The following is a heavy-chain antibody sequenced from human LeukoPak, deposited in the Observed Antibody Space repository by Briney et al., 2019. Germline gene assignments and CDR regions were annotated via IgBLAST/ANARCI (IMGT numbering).Heavy chain of an antibody. CDR1: GFIFSNYN. D-gene: IGHD3-3*01. Sequence: GGSLRLSCAASGFIFSNYNLNWVRQAPGKGREWVAHISGSSSTIFYANSVRGRFTVSRDYAKNSSYLQMNSLRDDDTAVYYCARENGKDYDFWSRAFSHWGQGALVFVSS. CDR3: ARENGKDYDFWSRAFSH. J-gene: IGHJ4*02. CDR2: ISGSSSTI. V-gene: IGHV3-48*02.